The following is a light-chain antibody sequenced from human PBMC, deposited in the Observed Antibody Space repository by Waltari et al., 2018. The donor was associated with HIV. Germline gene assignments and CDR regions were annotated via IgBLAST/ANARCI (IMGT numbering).Light chain of an antibody. V-gene: IGKV1-39*01. CDR1: QSVTSY. CDR3: LQTYTTPYT. J-gene: IGKJ2*01. CDR2: AVS. Sequence: DIQMTQSPSSLSASVGDRVTITCRASQSVTSYLNWYQHKPGKAPKLLISAVSNLQSGVPSRFSGDASATDFTLTISSPQPEDLATYFCLQTYTTPYTFGQGTILEIK.